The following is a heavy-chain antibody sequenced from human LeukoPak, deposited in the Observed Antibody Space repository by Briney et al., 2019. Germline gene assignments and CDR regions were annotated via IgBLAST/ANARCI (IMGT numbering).Heavy chain of an antibody. D-gene: IGHD3-3*01. CDR3: ARVGAFGVVIPSSFDY. CDR1: GFTFSSYS. Sequence: GGSLRLSCAASGFTFSSYSMNGVRQAPRKGLEWVSSISSSSSYIYYADSVKGRFTISRDNAKNSLYLQMNSLTDEDTAVYYCARVGAFGVVIPSSFDYWGQGTLVTVSS. V-gene: IGHV3-21*01. J-gene: IGHJ4*02. CDR2: ISSSSSYI.